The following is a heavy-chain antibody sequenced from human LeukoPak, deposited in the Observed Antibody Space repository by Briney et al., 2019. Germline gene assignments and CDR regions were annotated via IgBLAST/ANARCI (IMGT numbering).Heavy chain of an antibody. J-gene: IGHJ4*02. CDR3: AREDYNFL. D-gene: IGHD3-3*01. Sequence: SETLSLTCTVSGGSISSSNYYWGWIRQPPGEGLEWIGRIYTTGFTNYHPSLKSRVTVSIDTSKNQFYLKLTSVTAADTAVYYCAREDYNFLWGQGTLVTVSS. CDR1: GGSISSSNYY. V-gene: IGHV4-39*07. CDR2: IYTTGFT.